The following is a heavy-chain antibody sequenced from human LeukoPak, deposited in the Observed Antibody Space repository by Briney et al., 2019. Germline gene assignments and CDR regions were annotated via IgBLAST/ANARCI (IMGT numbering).Heavy chain of an antibody. D-gene: IGHD4/OR15-4a*01. V-gene: IGHV3-53*01. CDR1: GFTVSSNS. CDR2: IYGDNT. Sequence: GGSLRLSCTVSGFTVSSNSMSWVRQAPGKGLEWVSFIYGDNTHYSDSVKGRFTISRDNSKNTLYLHMNSLRAEDTAVYYCARRAGAYSHPYDYWGQGTLVTVSS. J-gene: IGHJ4*02. CDR3: ARRAGAYSHPYDY.